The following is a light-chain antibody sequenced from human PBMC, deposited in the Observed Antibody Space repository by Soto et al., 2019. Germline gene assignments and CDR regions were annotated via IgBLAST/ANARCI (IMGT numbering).Light chain of an antibody. CDR3: QQYNNWPIT. V-gene: IGKV3-15*01. J-gene: IGKJ5*01. Sequence: TPCAAPLSVPPGERAPLSCRASQTILSNLAWYQQKPGQAPRLLIYGASTRATDIPARFSGSASGTEFTLTISSLQSEDFAIYYCQQYNNWPITFGQGTRLEIK. CDR2: GAS. CDR1: QTILSN.